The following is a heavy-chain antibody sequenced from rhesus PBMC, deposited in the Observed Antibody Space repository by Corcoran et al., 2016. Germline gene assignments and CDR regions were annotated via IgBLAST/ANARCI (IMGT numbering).Heavy chain of an antibody. CDR3: ATYGSGYYRS. CDR1: GYSCTSYW. V-gene: IGHV5-2*01. J-gene: IGHJ4*01. D-gene: IGHD3-28*01. Sequence: EVQLVQSGAEVKRPGESLKISCKTSGYSCTSYWISWGRQMPGKGLEWMGAIVPGDSDTRYSPSFQGQVTISADKSISTAYLQWSSLKASDSATYYCATYGSGYYRSWGQGVLVTVSS. CDR2: IVPGDSDT.